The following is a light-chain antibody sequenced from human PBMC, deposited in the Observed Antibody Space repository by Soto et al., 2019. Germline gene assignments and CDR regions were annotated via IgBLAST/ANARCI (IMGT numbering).Light chain of an antibody. V-gene: IGKV3-20*01. J-gene: IGKJ4*01. CDR2: DAS. CDR3: QQFSSYQLS. CDR1: QTVRNNY. Sequence: EIVLTQSPGTLSLSPGERATLSCRASQTVRNNYLAWYQQKPGQAPRLLIYDASSRATGIPDRFSGGGSGTDFTLTISRLEPEDFEVYYCQQFSSYQLSFGGGTKGDIX.